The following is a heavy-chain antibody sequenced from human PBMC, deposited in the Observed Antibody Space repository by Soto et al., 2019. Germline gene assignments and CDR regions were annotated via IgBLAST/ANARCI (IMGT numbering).Heavy chain of an antibody. D-gene: IGHD2-15*01. Sequence: GASVKVSGKASGGTFSSYAISWVRQAPGQGLEWMGGFIPIFGTANYAQKFQGSVTITADESTSTAYMELSSLRSEDTAVYYCARVFGVRGYCSGVSLYGSWFDPWGHGTLVTVSS. CDR2: FIPIFGTA. J-gene: IGHJ5*02. V-gene: IGHV1-69*13. CDR1: GGTFSSYA. CDR3: ARVFGVRGYCSGVSLYGSWFDP.